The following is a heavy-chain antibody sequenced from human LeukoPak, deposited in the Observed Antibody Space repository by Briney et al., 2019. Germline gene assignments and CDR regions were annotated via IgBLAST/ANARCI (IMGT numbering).Heavy chain of an antibody. V-gene: IGHV3-21*01. CDR2: ISSSSSYI. D-gene: IGHD6-6*01. J-gene: IGHJ3*02. CDR1: GFTFSSYG. Sequence: GGSLRLSCAASGFTFSSYGMHWVRQAPGKGLEWVSSISSSSSYIYYADSVKGRFTISRDNAKNSLYLQMNSLRAEDTAVYYCARPVGSSSRYDAFDIWGQGTMVTVSS. CDR3: ARPVGSSSRYDAFDI.